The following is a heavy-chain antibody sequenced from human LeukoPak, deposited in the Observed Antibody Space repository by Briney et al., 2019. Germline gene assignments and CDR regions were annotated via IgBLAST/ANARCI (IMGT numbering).Heavy chain of an antibody. CDR1: GGTFSSYA. CDR2: IIPIFGTA. V-gene: IGHV1-69*13. CDR3: VLRLGESPNDAFDI. J-gene: IGHJ3*02. D-gene: IGHD3-16*01. Sequence: SAKVSCKASGGTFSSYAISWVRQAPGQGLEWMGGIIPIFGTANYAQKFQGRVTITADESTSTAYMELSSLRSEDTAVYYCVLRLGESPNDAFDIWGQGTMVTVSS.